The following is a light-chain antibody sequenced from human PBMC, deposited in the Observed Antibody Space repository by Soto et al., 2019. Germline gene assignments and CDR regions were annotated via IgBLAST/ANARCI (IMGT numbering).Light chain of an antibody. CDR1: QSISSY. CDR2: AAS. V-gene: IGKV1-39*01. CDR3: QQSYITPST. J-gene: IGKJ5*01. Sequence: DIQMTQSPSSLSASVGDRVTITCRASQSISSYLNWYQQKPGKAPKLLIYAASSLQSGVPSRFSGSGSGTDFTLTISSLQPEDFATYYCQQSYITPSTFGQGTRRES.